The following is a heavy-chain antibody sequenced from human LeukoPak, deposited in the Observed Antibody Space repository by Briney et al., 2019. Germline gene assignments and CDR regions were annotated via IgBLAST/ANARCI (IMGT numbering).Heavy chain of an antibody. D-gene: IGHD2-21*01. CDR1: GGTFSSYA. J-gene: IGHJ3*02. CDR3: ATLRIVVDAFDI. V-gene: IGHV1-24*01. Sequence: EASVKVSCKASGGTFSSYAISWVRQAPGKGLEWMGGFDPEDGETIYAQKFQGRVTMTEDTSTDTAYMELSSLRSEDTAVYYCATLRIVVDAFDIWGQGTMVTVSS. CDR2: FDPEDGET.